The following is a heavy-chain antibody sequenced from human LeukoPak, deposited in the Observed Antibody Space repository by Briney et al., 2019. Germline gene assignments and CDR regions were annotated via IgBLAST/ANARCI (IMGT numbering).Heavy chain of an antibody. CDR2: IYSGGST. V-gene: IGHV3-53*01. J-gene: IGHJ4*02. CDR3: ARGGYSNYAVYY. CDR1: GFTVSSNY. Sequence: GGSLRLSCAASGFTVSSNYMSWVRQAPGKGLEWVSVIYSGGSTYYADSVKGRFTISRDNSKNTMYLQMNSLRADDTAVYYCARGGYSNYAVYYWGQGTLVTVSS. D-gene: IGHD4-11*01.